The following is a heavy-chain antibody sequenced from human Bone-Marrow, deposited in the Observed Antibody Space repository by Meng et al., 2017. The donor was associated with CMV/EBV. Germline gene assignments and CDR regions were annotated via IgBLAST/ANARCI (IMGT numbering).Heavy chain of an antibody. V-gene: IGHV4-34*01. J-gene: IGHJ3*02. CDR3: ARDRTGYSSSTDAFAI. Sequence: ESLKISCAVYGGSFSGYYWSWIRQPPGKGLEWIGEINHSGSTNYNPSLKSRVTISVDTSKNQFSLKLSSVTAADTAVYYCARDRTGYSSSTDAFAIWGQGTRVTV. CDR1: GGSFSGYY. D-gene: IGHD6-13*01. CDR2: INHSGST.